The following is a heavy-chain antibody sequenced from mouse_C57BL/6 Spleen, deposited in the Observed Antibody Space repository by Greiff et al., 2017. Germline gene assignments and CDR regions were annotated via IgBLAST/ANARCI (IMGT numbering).Heavy chain of an antibody. V-gene: IGHV14-4*01. CDR2: IDPENGDT. D-gene: IGHD1-1*01. J-gene: IGHJ3*01. Sequence: VQLQQSGAELVRPGASVKLSCTASGFNIKDDYMHWVKQRPEQGLEWIGWIDPENGDTEYASKFQGKATITADTSSNTAYLQLSSLTSEDTAVYYCTHYGSSSFAYWGQGTLVTVSA. CDR1: GFNIKDDY. CDR3: THYGSSSFAY.